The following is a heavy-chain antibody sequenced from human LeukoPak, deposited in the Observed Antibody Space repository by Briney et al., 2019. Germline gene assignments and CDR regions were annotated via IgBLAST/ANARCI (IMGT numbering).Heavy chain of an antibody. Sequence: PGGSLRLSCAASGFTFSNYWMSWVRQAPGKGLEWVANIKQDGGQKYYVGSVKGRFTISRDNAKNSLYLQMNSLRADDTAVYYCARESSGSGSSTDSWGQGTLVTVSS. CDR3: ARESSGSGSSTDS. V-gene: IGHV3-7*01. CDR1: GFTFSNYW. CDR2: IKQDGGQK. J-gene: IGHJ4*02. D-gene: IGHD3-10*01.